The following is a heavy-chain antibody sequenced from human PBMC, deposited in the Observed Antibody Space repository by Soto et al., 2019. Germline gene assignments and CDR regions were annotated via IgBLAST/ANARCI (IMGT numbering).Heavy chain of an antibody. V-gene: IGHV3-23*01. D-gene: IGHD2-21*02. J-gene: IGHJ4*02. CDR2: ISGSGGST. CDR1: GFTFSSYA. Sequence: EVQPLESGGGLVQPGGSLRLSCAASGFTFSSYAMSWVRQAPGKGLEWVSAISGSGGSTYYADSVKGRFTISRDNSKNTLYLQMNSLRAEDTAVYYCAKDRTPYCGGDCYSSGFDYWGQGTLVTVSS. CDR3: AKDRTPYCGGDCYSSGFDY.